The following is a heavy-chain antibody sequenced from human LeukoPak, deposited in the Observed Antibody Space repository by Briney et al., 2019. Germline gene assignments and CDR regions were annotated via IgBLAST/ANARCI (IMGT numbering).Heavy chain of an antibody. Sequence: PSETLTLTCAVYGGSFSGYYWSWIRQPPGKGLEWIGEINHSGSTNHNPSLKSRVTISVDTSKNQFSLKLSSVTAADTDLYYCARAESYSGYDLGFDYWGQGTLITVSS. D-gene: IGHD5-12*01. CDR2: INHSGST. V-gene: IGHV4-34*01. CDR3: ARAESYSGYDLGFDY. J-gene: IGHJ4*02. CDR1: GGSFSGYY.